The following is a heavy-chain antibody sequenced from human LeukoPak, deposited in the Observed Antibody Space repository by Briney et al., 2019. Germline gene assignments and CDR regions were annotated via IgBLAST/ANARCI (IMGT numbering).Heavy chain of an antibody. CDR2: VYASGTT. CDR3: ATTHCGGGSCDKFDS. Sequence: PSETLSLTCTVSGASVSTYFWSWIRQPAGKTMEWTGRVYASGTTYYNPSLRSRVALSIDTSKNQFSLSLNSVTAADTAIYYCATTHCGGGSCDKFDSWGQGILVTVSS. J-gene: IGHJ5*01. D-gene: IGHD2-21*01. V-gene: IGHV4-4*07. CDR1: GASVSTYF.